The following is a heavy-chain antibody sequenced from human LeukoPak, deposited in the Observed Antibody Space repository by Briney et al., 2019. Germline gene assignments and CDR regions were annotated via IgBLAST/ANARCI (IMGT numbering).Heavy chain of an antibody. CDR1: GFTFSNYW. J-gene: IGHJ4*02. Sequence: GGSLRLSCAASGFTFSNYWMTWVRQAPGKGLEWVANIKQDGSEKYYADSVKGRFTISRDNARNSLFLQMNSLRADDTAVYYCAREKVTTTRSFFDYWGQGTLVTVSS. CDR3: AREKVTTTRSFFDY. D-gene: IGHD1-1*01. CDR2: IKQDGSEK. V-gene: IGHV3-7*05.